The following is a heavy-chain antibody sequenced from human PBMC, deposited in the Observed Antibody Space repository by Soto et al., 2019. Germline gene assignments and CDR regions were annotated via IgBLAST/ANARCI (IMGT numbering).Heavy chain of an antibody. J-gene: IGHJ5*02. CDR3: ARGQVVAAQP. CDR2: IYHSGST. V-gene: IGHV4-30-2*01. D-gene: IGHD2-15*01. CDR1: GGSISSGGES. Sequence: QLQLQESGSGLVKPSQTLSLTCAVSGGSISSGGESWSWIRQPPGKGLEWLGYIYHSGSTYYNPALKSRVTISVDRSKNQFSMKLSSVTAADTAVYYCARGQVVAAQPWGQGTLVTVSS.